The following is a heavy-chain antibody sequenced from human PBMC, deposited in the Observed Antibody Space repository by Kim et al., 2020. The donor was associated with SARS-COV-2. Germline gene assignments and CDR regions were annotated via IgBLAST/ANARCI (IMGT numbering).Heavy chain of an antibody. CDR3: AKTMTAVGGMDV. V-gene: IGHV3-23*01. D-gene: IGHD1-26*01. Sequence: TYYADSVKGRFTISRDNSKYTLYLQMNSLRAEDTAVYYCAKTMTAVGGMDVWGQGTTVTVPS. J-gene: IGHJ6*02. CDR2: T.